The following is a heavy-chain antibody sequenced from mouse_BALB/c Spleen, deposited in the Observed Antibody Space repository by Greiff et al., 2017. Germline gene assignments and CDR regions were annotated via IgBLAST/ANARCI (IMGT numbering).Heavy chain of an antibody. CDR2: IWAGGST. D-gene: IGHD2-10*02. CDR3: ARVYGNYYFDY. J-gene: IGHJ2*01. V-gene: IGHV2-9*02. Sequence: VNVVESGPGLVAPSQSLSISCTASGFSFTSYGVHWVRQPPGKGLEWLGVIWAGGSTNYNSAHMYRLSTSTDNSKSQVFLKMNSLQTDDTAMYYCARVYGNYYFDYWGQGTTLTVSA. CDR1: GFSFTSYG.